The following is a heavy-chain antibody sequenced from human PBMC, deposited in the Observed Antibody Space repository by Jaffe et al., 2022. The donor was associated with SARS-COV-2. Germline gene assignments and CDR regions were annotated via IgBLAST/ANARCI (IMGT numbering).Heavy chain of an antibody. CDR2: IYYSGST. D-gene: IGHD3-9*01. V-gene: IGHV4-31*03. Sequence: QVQLQESGPGLVKPSQTLSLTCTVSGGSISSGGYYWSWIRQHPGKGLEWIGYIYYSGSTYYNPSLKSRVTISVDTSKNQFSLKLSSVTAADTAVYYCARGTSYYDILTGYGPSYGMDVWGQGTTVTVSS. CDR3: ARGTSYYDILTGYGPSYGMDV. CDR1: GGSISSGGYY. J-gene: IGHJ6*02.